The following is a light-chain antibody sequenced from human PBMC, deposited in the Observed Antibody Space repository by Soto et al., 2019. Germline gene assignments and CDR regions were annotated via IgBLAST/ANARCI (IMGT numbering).Light chain of an antibody. CDR3: QQRHMWPIT. Sequence: EIVLTQSPGTLSLSPGERATLSCRASQSVSSSFLAWYQQKPGQAPRLLIYGASSRATGIPDRFSGSGSGTDFTLTISRLEPEDFAVYYCQQRHMWPITFGKGTRLEI. CDR2: GAS. J-gene: IGKJ5*01. V-gene: IGKV3-20*01. CDR1: QSVSSSF.